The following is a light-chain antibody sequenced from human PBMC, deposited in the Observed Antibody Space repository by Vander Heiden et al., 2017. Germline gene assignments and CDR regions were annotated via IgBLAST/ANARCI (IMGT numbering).Light chain of an antibody. CDR3: AAWDDSLNGPNWV. Sequence: QSVLTQPPSASGTPGQRVTISCSGSSSNIGSNTVNWYQQLPGTAPKLLLYSNNQRPSGVPDRFSGSKSGTSASLAISGLQSEDEADYYCAAWDDSLNGPNWVFGGGTKLTVL. CDR1: SSNIGSNT. CDR2: SNN. J-gene: IGLJ3*02. V-gene: IGLV1-44*01.